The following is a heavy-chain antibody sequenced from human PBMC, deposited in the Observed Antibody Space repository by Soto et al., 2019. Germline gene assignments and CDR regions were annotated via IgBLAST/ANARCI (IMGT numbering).Heavy chain of an antibody. J-gene: IGHJ4*02. D-gene: IGHD6-13*01. CDR3: ARQSLSSSAFDF. Sequence: EVHLVQSEVEVTKPGESLKISCKVSGYSFVNYWIGWVRQMPGKGLEWIGNVYPGDSDTDYSPSFQGRVTISAGKSITTTYLQWSSLQASDTAIYYCARQSLSSSAFDFWGQGTLVIVSS. V-gene: IGHV5-51*01. CDR1: GYSFVNYW. CDR2: VYPGDSDT.